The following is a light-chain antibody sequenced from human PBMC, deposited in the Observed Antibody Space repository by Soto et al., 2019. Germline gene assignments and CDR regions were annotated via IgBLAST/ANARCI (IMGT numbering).Light chain of an antibody. CDR1: QSVSSSY. V-gene: IGKV3-20*01. CDR3: QQYDSSPKT. J-gene: IGKJ1*01. Sequence: EMVLTQSPATLSLSPGERATLSCRASQSVSSSYLAWYQQKPGQAPRLLIYGASSRATGITDRFSGTGSGTDFTLTISRLEPEDFAVYYCQQYDSSPKTVGPGTKVEIK. CDR2: GAS.